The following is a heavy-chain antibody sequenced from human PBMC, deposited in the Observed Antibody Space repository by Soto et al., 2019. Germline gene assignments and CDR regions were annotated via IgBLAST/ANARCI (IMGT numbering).Heavy chain of an antibody. Sequence: LLTLSLTCTVSGGSSSSGGYYWSWIHQTPGKGLEWIGYIYHSGSTYYNPSLKSRVTISVDTSKNQFSLKLSSVTAADTAVYYCARERPEGARLDPWGQGPLVNVSS. V-gene: IGHV4-30-4*01. CDR2: IYHSGST. J-gene: IGHJ5*02. CDR3: ARERPEGARLDP. CDR1: GGSSSSGGYY. D-gene: IGHD6-6*01.